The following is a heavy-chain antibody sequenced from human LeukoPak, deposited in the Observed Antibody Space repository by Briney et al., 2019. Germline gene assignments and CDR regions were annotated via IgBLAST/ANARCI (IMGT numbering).Heavy chain of an antibody. CDR3: AREDHSSWYGVIENYCGMDV. D-gene: IGHD6-13*01. J-gene: IGHJ6*02. Sequence: GGSLRLSCAASGFTFSSYWMSWVRQAPGKGLEWVANIKQDGSEKYYVDSVKGRFTISRDNAKNSLYLQMNSLRAEDTAVYYCAREDHSSWYGVIENYCGMDVRGQGTTVTVSS. CDR2: IKQDGSEK. V-gene: IGHV3-7*01. CDR1: GFTFSSYW.